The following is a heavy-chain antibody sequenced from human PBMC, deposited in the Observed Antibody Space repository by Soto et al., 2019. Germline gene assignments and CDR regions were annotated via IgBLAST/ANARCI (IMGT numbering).Heavy chain of an antibody. CDR2: ISYDGSNK. CDR1: GFTFSSYA. Sequence: GGSLRLSCAASGFTFSSYAMHWVRQAPGKGLEWVAVISYDGSNKYYADSVKGRFTISRDNSKNTLYLQMNSLRAEDTAVYYCASSLTTVPYWGQGTLVTVSS. J-gene: IGHJ4*02. D-gene: IGHD4-17*01. V-gene: IGHV3-30-3*01. CDR3: ASSLTTVPY.